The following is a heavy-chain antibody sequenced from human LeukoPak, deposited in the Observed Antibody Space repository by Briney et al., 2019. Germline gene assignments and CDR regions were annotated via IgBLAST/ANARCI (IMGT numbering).Heavy chain of an antibody. CDR1: GFSLTRNY. CDR3: ARYDNGKDYFDY. CDR2: MYSGGGT. V-gene: IGHV3-53*01. J-gene: IGHJ4*02. Sequence: PGGSLRLYCAASGFSLTRNYVSWVRPAPGKGLEWVSLMYSGGGTSYADSVKGRFTISRDTSKNTLYLQMSSLRAEDTALYYCARYDNGKDYFDYWGQGTLVTVSS. D-gene: IGHD1-1*01.